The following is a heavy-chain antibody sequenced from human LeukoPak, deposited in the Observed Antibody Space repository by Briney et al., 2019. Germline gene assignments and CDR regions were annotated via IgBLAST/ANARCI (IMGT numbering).Heavy chain of an antibody. V-gene: IGHV3-30*03. Sequence: PGGSLRLSCAASGFTFSSYGMHWVRQAPGKGLEWVAVISYDGSNKYYADSVKGRFTISRDNSKNTLYLQMNSLRAEDTAVYYCALIWFGDQYRGGFDYWGQGTLVTVSS. CDR1: GFTFSSYG. J-gene: IGHJ4*02. CDR2: ISYDGSNK. CDR3: ALIWFGDQYRGGFDY. D-gene: IGHD3-10*01.